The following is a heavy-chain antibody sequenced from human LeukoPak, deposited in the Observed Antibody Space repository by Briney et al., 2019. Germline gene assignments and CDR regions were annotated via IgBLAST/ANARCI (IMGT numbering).Heavy chain of an antibody. CDR1: GGSIGSYY. V-gene: IGHV4-59*08. CDR3: ARRGVNYYDSSGDAFDI. Sequence: SETLSLTCTVSGGSIGSYYWSWIRQPPGKGLEWIGYIYYSGSTNYNPSLKSRVTISVDTSKNQFSLKLSSVTAADTAVYYCARRGVNYYDSSGDAFDIWGQGTMVTVSS. CDR2: IYYSGST. J-gene: IGHJ3*02. D-gene: IGHD3-22*01.